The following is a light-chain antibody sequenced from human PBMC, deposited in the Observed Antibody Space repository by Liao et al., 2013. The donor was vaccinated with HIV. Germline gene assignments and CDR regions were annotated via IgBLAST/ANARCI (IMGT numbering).Light chain of an antibody. CDR2: YDR. J-gene: IGLJ3*02. V-gene: IGLV3-21*04. CDR3: QVWDSRGDWV. Sequence: SYELTQPSSVSVAPGKTARVTCGGDNVGSKSVHWYQQKPGQAPVLVIYYDRDRPSGIPERFSGSKYGNTATLIISRVEVGDEADYYCQVWDSRGDWVFGGGTKLTVL. CDR1: NVGSKS.